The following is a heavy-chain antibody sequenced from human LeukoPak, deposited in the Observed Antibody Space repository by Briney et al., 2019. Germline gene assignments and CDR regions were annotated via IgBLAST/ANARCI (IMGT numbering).Heavy chain of an antibody. V-gene: IGHV1-3*01. Sequence: ASVKVSCKASGYTFTSYAMHWVRQAPGQRLEWMGWINAGNGNTKYSHKFQGRVTITRDTSASTAYMELSSLRSEDTAVYYCARRNTKSSSSFDYWGQGTLVTVSS. J-gene: IGHJ4*02. CDR1: GYTFTSYA. CDR3: ARRNTKSSSSFDY. CDR2: INAGNGNT. D-gene: IGHD6-13*01.